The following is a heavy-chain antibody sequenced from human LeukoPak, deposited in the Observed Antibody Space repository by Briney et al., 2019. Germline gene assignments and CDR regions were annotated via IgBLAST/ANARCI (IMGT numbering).Heavy chain of an antibody. D-gene: IGHD6-19*01. CDR1: GGSFSGYY. J-gene: IGHJ4*02. V-gene: IGHV4-34*01. Sequence: PSETLSLTRAVYGGSFSGYYWSWIRQPPGKGLEWIGEINHSGSTYYNPSLKSRVTISVDTSKNQFSLKLSSVTAADTAVYYCARHFVAVAPFFDYWGQGTLVTVSS. CDR2: INHSGST. CDR3: ARHFVAVAPFFDY.